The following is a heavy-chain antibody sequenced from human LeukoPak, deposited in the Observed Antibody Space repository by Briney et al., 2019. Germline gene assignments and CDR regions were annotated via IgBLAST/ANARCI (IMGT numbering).Heavy chain of an antibody. V-gene: IGHV3-43D*03. CDR1: GFIFDDCA. CDR3: ATGAVPEY. D-gene: IGHD1-26*01. Sequence: GGSVSLFCAVSGFIFDDCAVHWVRQATGGGVEGVSLISWGGGSTYYVHSAKGRFTISKDNSQNSLYLQMNSLRAEDTALYYCATGAVPEYWGQGTLVTVSS. J-gene: IGHJ4*02. CDR2: ISWGGGST.